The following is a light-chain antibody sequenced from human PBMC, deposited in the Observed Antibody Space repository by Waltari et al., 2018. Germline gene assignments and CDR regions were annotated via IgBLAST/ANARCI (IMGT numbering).Light chain of an antibody. Sequence: QSVLTQPPSVSGAPGQRVTISCTGSSPNIGAGYAVHWYQQLPGTAPKLLIDGNNNRPSGVPDRFSGSKSGTSASLAITGLQAEDEADYYCQSYGSDWVFGGGTKLTVL. CDR2: GNN. CDR3: QSYGSDWV. V-gene: IGLV1-40*01. J-gene: IGLJ3*02. CDR1: SPNIGAGYA.